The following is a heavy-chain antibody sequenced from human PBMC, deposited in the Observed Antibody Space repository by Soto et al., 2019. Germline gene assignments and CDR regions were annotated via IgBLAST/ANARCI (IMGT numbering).Heavy chain of an antibody. V-gene: IGHV1-3*01. J-gene: IGHJ4*02. CDR1: GYIFTNYA. Sequence: ASVKVSCRASGYIFTNYAIHWVRQAPGQRLEWMGWISGADGNTRYSPKFQGRLTISTDTSASTAYMELSSLRSEDTAVFYCARDRTTSSTRRFDYWGQGTLVTVSS. CDR2: ISGADGNT. D-gene: IGHD4-17*01. CDR3: ARDRTTSSTRRFDY.